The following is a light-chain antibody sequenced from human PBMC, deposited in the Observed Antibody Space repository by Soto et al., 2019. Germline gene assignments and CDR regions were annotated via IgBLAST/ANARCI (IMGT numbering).Light chain of an antibody. J-gene: IGKJ4*01. CDR1: QSVSSTY. Sequence: EIVLTQSPGTLPLSPGERATLSCRASQSVSSTYLAWYQQKPGQAPRLLIYGASSRATGIPDRFSGSGSGTDFNLTISRLEPEDFAVYYCQQYGSSLPVTFGGGTKVEIK. CDR3: QQYGSSLPVT. V-gene: IGKV3-20*01. CDR2: GAS.